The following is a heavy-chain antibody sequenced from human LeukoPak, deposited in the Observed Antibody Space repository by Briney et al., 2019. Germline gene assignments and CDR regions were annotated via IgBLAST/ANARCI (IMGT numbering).Heavy chain of an antibody. V-gene: IGHV1-8*01. CDR2: MNPNSGNT. D-gene: IGHD7-27*01. J-gene: IGHJ4*02. CDR1: GYTFTSYD. Sequence: GASVEVSCKASGYTFTSYDINWVRQATGQGLEWMGWMNPNSGNTGYAQKFQGRVAMTRNTSISTAYMELSSLRSEDTAVYYCARGNPPLTWVYWGQGTLVTVSS. CDR3: ARGNPPLTWVY.